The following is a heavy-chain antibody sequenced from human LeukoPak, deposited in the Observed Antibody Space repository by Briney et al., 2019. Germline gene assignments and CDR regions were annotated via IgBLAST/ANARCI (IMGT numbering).Heavy chain of an antibody. V-gene: IGHV4-59*01. D-gene: IGHD6-19*01. Sequence: SETLSLTCTVSGGSISSCYWSWIRQPPGKGLEWIGYIYYSGSTNYNPSLKSRVTISVDTSKNQFSLKLSSVTAADTAVYYCARLTSGSYYYYYYYMDVWGKGTTVTVSS. J-gene: IGHJ6*03. CDR1: GGSISSCY. CDR2: IYYSGST. CDR3: ARLTSGSYYYYYYYMDV.